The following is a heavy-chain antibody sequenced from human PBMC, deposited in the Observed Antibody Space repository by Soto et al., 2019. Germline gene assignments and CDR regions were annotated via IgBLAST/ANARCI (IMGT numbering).Heavy chain of an antibody. CDR1: GYTFSTYG. CDR2: ISVHNGYT. J-gene: IGHJ4*02. D-gene: IGHD1-1*01. V-gene: IGHV1-18*01. CDR3: ARLEHNFGPHDY. Sequence: QVQLAQSGAEVKKPGASVTVSCTASGYTFSTYGISWVRQAPGQGLEWVGWISVHNGYTKYATELQGRVTVTTDPSTSTAYTELRSLRSDDSAVYYCARLEHNFGPHDYWGQGTLVTVTS.